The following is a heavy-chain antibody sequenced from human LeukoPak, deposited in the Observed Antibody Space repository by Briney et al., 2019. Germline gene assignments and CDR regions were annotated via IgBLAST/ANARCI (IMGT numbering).Heavy chain of an antibody. V-gene: IGHV3-30*18. D-gene: IGHD3-3*01. Sequence: PGGSLRLSCAASGFTFSSYGMHWVRQAPGKGLEWVAVISYDGSNKYYADSVKGRFTISRDNSKNTLYLQMDSLRAEGTAVYYCAKDLGYDFWSGYYTSRYYYGMDVWGQGTTVTVSS. CDR2: ISYDGSNK. CDR3: AKDLGYDFWSGYYTSRYYYGMDV. CDR1: GFTFSSYG. J-gene: IGHJ6*02.